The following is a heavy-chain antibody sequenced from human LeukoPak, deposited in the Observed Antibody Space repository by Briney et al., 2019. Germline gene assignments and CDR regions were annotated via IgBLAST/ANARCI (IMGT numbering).Heavy chain of an antibody. V-gene: IGHV1-2*02. CDR2: INPNSGGT. CDR1: GYTFTGYY. D-gene: IGHD3-10*01. J-gene: IGHJ4*02. Sequence: ASVKVSCKASGYTFTGYYMHWVRQAPGQGLEWMGWINPNSGGTNYAQKFQGRVTMTRDTSISTAYMELSRLRSDDTAVYYCARGIYGSGGYYNLPDYWGQGTLVTVSS. CDR3: ARGIYGSGGYYNLPDY.